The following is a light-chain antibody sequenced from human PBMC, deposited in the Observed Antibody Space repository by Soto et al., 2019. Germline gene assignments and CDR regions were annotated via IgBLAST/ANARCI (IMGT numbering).Light chain of an antibody. Sequence: QSALTQPPSVSGAPGQRVTISCTGSSSNIGAGYDVHWYQQLPGTAPKFLIYGNTNRPSGVPDRFSGSKSGTSASLAITGLQAEGEADYYCQSYDKSLSGRVVFGGWTKLTVL. J-gene: IGLJ2*01. CDR2: GNT. CDR3: QSYDKSLSGRVV. CDR1: SSNIGAGYD. V-gene: IGLV1-40*01.